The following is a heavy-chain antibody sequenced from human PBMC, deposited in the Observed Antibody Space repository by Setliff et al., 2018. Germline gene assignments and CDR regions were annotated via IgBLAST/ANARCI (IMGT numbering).Heavy chain of an antibody. V-gene: IGHV3-7*01. CDR3: ARDHAYGSRFYYYYYGMDV. D-gene: IGHD3-10*01. CDR1: GFTFSRYW. CDR2: IKQDGSEK. Sequence: GGSLRLSCAASGFTFSRYWMSWVRQAPGKGLEWVANIKQDGSEKYYVDSAKGRFTISRDNAKNSLYLQMNSLRAEDTAVYYCARDHAYGSRFYYYYYGMDVWGQGTTVTVS. J-gene: IGHJ6*02.